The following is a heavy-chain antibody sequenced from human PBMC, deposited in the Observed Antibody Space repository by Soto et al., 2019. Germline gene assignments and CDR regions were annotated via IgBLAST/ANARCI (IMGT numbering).Heavy chain of an antibody. D-gene: IGHD3-10*01. CDR3: ARDRGDFYGMDV. CDR2: IYSGGST. Sequence: EVQLVETGGGLIQPGGSLRLSCAASWFTVSSNYMSWVRQAPGKGLEWVSVIYSGGSTYYADSVKGRFTISRDNSKNTLYLQMNSLRAEDTAVYYCARDRGDFYGMDVWGQGTTVTVSS. J-gene: IGHJ6*02. CDR1: WFTVSSNY. V-gene: IGHV3-53*02.